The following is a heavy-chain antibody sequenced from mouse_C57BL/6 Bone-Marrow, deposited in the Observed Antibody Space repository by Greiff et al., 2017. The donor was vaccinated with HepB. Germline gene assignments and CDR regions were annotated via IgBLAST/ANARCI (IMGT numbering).Heavy chain of an antibody. CDR1: GFSLTSYG. CDR3: ARNYYDYDDYAMDY. J-gene: IGHJ4*01. D-gene: IGHD2-4*01. CDR2: IWSGGST. Sequence: VQLVESGPGLVQPSQSLSITCTVSGFSLTSYGVHWVRQSPGKGLEWLGVIWSGGSTDYNAAFISRLSISKDNSKSQVFFKMNSLQADDTAIYYCARNYYDYDDYAMDYWGQGTSVTVSS. V-gene: IGHV2-2*01.